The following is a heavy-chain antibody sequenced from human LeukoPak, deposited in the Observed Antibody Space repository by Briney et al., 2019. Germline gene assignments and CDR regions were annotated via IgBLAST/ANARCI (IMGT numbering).Heavy chain of an antibody. CDR1: GGSISSGSYY. D-gene: IGHD1-26*01. CDR2: IYTSGST. V-gene: IGHV4-61*02. J-gene: IGHJ4*02. CDR3: ARGGGSYRATFDY. Sequence: PSQTLSLTCTVSGGSISSGSYYWSWIRQPAGKGLEWIGRIYTSGSTNYNPSLKSRVTISVDTSKNQFSLKLSSVTAADTAVYYCARGGGSYRATFDYWGQGTLVTVSS.